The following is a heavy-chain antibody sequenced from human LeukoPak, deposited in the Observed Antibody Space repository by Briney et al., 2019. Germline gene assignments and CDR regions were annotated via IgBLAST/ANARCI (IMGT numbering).Heavy chain of an antibody. CDR2: VNDRGSA. D-gene: IGHD3-16*01. V-gene: IGHV4-34*01. CDR1: GGSFSGHY. Sequence: PSETLSLTCAVYGGSFSGHYWTWIRQPPGKGLQWIGEVNDRGSANYNPSLKSRLSISEDKSKNQFSLRLPSVTAADTAVYYCAREVVSGRFGDYYYYMDVWGIGTTVTVSS. CDR3: AREVVSGRFGDYYYYMDV. J-gene: IGHJ6*03.